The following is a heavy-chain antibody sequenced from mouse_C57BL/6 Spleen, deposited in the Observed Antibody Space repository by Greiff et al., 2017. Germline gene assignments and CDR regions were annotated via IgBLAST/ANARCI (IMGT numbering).Heavy chain of an antibody. D-gene: IGHD1-1*01. CDR1: GFTFSSYG. Sequence: EVKVVESGGDLVKPGGSLKLSCAASGFTFSSYGMSWVRQTPDKRLEWVATISSGGSYTYYPDSVKGRFTISRDNAKNTLYLQMSSLKSEDTAMYYCARITTVERYFDVWGTGTTVTVSS. CDR3: ARITTVERYFDV. CDR2: ISSGGSYT. V-gene: IGHV5-6*01. J-gene: IGHJ1*03.